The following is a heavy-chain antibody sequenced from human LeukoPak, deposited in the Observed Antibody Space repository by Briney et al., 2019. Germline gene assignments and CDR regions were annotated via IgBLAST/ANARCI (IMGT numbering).Heavy chain of an antibody. V-gene: IGHV3-7*01. CDR3: ARTYAYDATGDRGH. D-gene: IGHD3-16*01. CDR2: INPDGSEK. CDR1: GFTFRSYW. J-gene: IGHJ4*02. Sequence: GGSLRLSCAASGFTFRSYWMTWVRQAPGKGLQWVANINPDGSEKYYVDSVKGRFTIPRDNAKNSLYLQMNSLRADDTAVYYCARTYAYDATGDRGHWGQGTLVTVSS.